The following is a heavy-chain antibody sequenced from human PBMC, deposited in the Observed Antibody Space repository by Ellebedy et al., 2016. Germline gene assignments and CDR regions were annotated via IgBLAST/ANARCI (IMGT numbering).Heavy chain of an antibody. CDR3: ARSLSTVGATRGNWFNP. J-gene: IGHJ5*02. D-gene: IGHD1-26*01. CDR2: INHSGST. Sequence: SETLSLXXTVSGGSISSYYWSWIRQPPGKGLEWIGEINHSGSTNYNPSLKSRVTISVDTSKNQFSLKLSSVTAADTAVYYCARSLSTVGATRGNWFNPWGQGTLVTVSS. V-gene: IGHV4-34*01. CDR1: GGSISSYY.